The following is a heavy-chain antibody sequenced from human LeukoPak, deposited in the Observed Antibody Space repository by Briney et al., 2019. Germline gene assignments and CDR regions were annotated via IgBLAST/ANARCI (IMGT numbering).Heavy chain of an antibody. CDR1: GGSIGPYY. D-gene: IGHD6-6*01. CDR3: TRDHSSSSWMDAFEI. CDR2: IYTTGTA. V-gene: IGHV4-4*07. Sequence: SETLSLTCLLSGGSIGPYYWSWIRQAAGKGPEWIGRIYTTGTADYNPSLKGRVFLSVDTSMNEFSLKVTSVTAAATAVYYCTRDHSSSSWMDAFEIWGPGMKVIVSS. J-gene: IGHJ3*02.